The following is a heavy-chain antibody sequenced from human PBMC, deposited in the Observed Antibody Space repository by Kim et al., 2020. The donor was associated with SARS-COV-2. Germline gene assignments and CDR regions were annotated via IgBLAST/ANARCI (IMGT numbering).Heavy chain of an antibody. CDR1: GYTFTSYG. Sequence: ASVKVSCKASGYTFTSYGISWVRQAPGQGLEWMGWISAYNGNTNYAQKLQGRVTMTTDTSTSTAYMELRSLRSDDTAVYYCARAAARPPLSWFDPWGQGTLVTVSS. CDR3: ARAAARPPLSWFDP. J-gene: IGHJ5*02. V-gene: IGHV1-18*01. D-gene: IGHD6-6*01. CDR2: ISAYNGNT.